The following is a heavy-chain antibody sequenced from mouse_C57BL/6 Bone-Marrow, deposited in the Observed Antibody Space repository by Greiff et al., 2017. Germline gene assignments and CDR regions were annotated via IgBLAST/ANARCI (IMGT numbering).Heavy chain of an antibody. Sequence: DVQLVESGGGLVQPGESLKLSCESNEYEFPSHDMSWVRKTPEKRLELVAAINSDGGSTYYPDTMARRFIISRDKTKKTLYLQMSSRRSEDTALYYCARRGGYDWFAYWGQGTLVTVSA. J-gene: IGHJ3*01. V-gene: IGHV5-2*01. CDR2: INSDGGST. CDR1: EYEFPSHD. CDR3: ARRGGYDWFAY. D-gene: IGHD2-2*01.